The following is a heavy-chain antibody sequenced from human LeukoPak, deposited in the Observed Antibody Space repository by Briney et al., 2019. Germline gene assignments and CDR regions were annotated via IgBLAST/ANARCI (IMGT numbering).Heavy chain of an antibody. CDR2: ISAYNSNT. Sequence: ASVPVSCKASGYTFTSYGISWVRQAPGQGLEWMGWISAYNSNTNYAQKPLSRVNMTTDTSTSKVYMVLRSVRSDDTAVYYCAKGSRWFDPWGQGTLVTVSS. CDR1: GYTFTSYG. V-gene: IGHV1-18*01. J-gene: IGHJ5*02. CDR3: AKGSRWFDP.